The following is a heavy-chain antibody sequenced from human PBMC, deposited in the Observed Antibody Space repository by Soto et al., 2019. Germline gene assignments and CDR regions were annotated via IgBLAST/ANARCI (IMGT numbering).Heavy chain of an antibody. J-gene: IGHJ4*02. Sequence: EVQLLESGGGLVQPGGSLRLSCAASGFAFSSYVLSWVRQAPGKGLEWVSAISGSGGDTYYADSVKGRFTISRDNSKNTLYLQIHSLRAEDTAVFCCAKRRGEGYFDYWGQGTLVTVSS. CDR2: ISGSGGDT. V-gene: IGHV3-23*01. CDR1: GFAFSSYV. D-gene: IGHD3-16*01. CDR3: AKRRGEGYFDY.